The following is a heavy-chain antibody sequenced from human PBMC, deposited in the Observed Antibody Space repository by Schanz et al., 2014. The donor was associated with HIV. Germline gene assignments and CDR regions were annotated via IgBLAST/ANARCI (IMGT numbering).Heavy chain of an antibody. CDR2: ISYDGSNK. CDR1: GFTFSTKG. D-gene: IGHD6-13*01. J-gene: IGHJ3*02. Sequence: QVQLVESGGGVVQPGRSLRLSCAASGFTFSTKGMHWVRQAPGKGLEWVAVISYDGSNKCYADSVKGRFTISRDNAKNSLYLQMNSLRPEDTALYYCAKGTFLAADGHDAFDIWGQGTMVTVSS. V-gene: IGHV3-30*18. CDR3: AKGTFLAADGHDAFDI.